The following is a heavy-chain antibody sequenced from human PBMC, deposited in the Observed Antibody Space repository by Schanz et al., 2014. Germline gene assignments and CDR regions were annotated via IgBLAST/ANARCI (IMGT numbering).Heavy chain of an antibody. V-gene: IGHV3-21*06. J-gene: IGHJ4*02. D-gene: IGHD2-15*01. CDR3: ARDRGYCSGGSCLTFDY. CDR2: ISGRSSHI. Sequence: VQLVESGGGVVQPGRSLRLSCAASGFTFSSYAMHWVRQAPGKGLEWVSSISGRSSHIYYADSVKGRFSISRDNAKNSLYLQLNSLRAEDTAVYYCARDRGYCSGGSCLTFDYWGQGTLVTVSS. CDR1: GFTFSSYA.